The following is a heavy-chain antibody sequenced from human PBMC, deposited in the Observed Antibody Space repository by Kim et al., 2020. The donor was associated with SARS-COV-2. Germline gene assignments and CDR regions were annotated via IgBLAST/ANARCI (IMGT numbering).Heavy chain of an antibody. CDR1: GGSFSGYY. J-gene: IGHJ4*02. D-gene: IGHD2-21*01. Sequence: SETLSLTCAVYGGSFSGYYWSWIRQPPGKGLEWIGEINHSGSTNYNPSLKSRVTISVDTSKNQFSLKLSSVTAADTAVYYCARRYSRYYFDYWGQGTLVTVSS. V-gene: IGHV4-34*01. CDR2: INHSGST. CDR3: ARRYSRYYFDY.